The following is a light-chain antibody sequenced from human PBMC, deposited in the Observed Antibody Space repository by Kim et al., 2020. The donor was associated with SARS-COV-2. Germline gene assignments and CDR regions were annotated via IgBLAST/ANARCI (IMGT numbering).Light chain of an antibody. J-gene: IGLJ2*01. CDR1: NSDVGRYNL. V-gene: IGLV2-23*02. Sequence: SITIPCTGTNSDVGRYNLVAWYQHLPDKAPTLIIYEVTQRPSGVSDRFAGSKSANTASLTISGLQAEDEGDYYCSSYAGRTTFAVVFGGGTQLTVL. CDR3: SSYAGRTTFAVV. CDR2: EVT.